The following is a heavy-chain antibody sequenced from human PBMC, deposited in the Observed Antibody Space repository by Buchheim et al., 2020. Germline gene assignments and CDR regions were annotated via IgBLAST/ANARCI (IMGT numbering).Heavy chain of an antibody. CDR3: AKPNYYDSSGYYYEDYLDY. Sequence: EVQLLESGGGLVQPGGSLRLSCAASGFTFSSYAMSWVRQAPGKGLEWVSAISGSGGSTYYADSAKGRFTISRDNSKNTLYLQMNSLRAEDTAVYYCAKPNYYDSSGYYYEDYLDYWGQGTL. V-gene: IGHV3-23*01. CDR1: GFTFSSYA. D-gene: IGHD3-22*01. CDR2: ISGSGGST. J-gene: IGHJ4*02.